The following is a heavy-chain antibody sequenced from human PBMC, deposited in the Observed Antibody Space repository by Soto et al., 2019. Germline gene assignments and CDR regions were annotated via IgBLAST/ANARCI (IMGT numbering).Heavy chain of an antibody. CDR1: GFTFTSSA. V-gene: IGHV1-58*02. CDR2: IVVGSGNT. D-gene: IGHD3-10*01. J-gene: IGHJ3*02. Sequence: ASVKVSCKASGFTFTSSAMQWVRQARGQRLEWIGWIVVGSGNTNYAQKFQERVTITRDMSTSTAYMELSSLRSEDTAVYYCATDRPYGSGRTFDAFDIWGQGTMVTVSS. CDR3: ATDRPYGSGRTFDAFDI.